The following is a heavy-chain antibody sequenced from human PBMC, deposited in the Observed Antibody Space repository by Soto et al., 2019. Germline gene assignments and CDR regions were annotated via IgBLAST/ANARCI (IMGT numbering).Heavy chain of an antibody. Sequence: QVQLQESGPGLVQPSQTLSLTCSVSGDPVSSGSYYWTWVRQHPVKGLEWIGYIYHTGSTYYNPSLQSRLIMSIDTSKNQFSLHLYSVTAADTAVYFCAAKLGTTHYFDFWGQGYLVAVSS. D-gene: IGHD7-27*01. CDR1: GDPVSSGSYY. J-gene: IGHJ4*02. CDR2: IYHTGST. V-gene: IGHV4-31*03. CDR3: AAKLGTTHYFDF.